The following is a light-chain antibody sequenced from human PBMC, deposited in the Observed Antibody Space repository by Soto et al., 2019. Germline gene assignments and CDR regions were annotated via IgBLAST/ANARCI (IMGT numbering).Light chain of an antibody. CDR1: SSDVGGYNY. V-gene: IGLV2-14*01. CDR2: DVS. Sequence: QSALTQPASVSGSPGQSITISCTGTSSDVGGYNYVSWYQQHPGKAPKLMIYDVSNRPSGVSNRFSGSKSGNTASLTISGLQSEDEADYYCCSYTCSREVFGGGTKVTVL. CDR3: CSYTCSREV. J-gene: IGLJ2*01.